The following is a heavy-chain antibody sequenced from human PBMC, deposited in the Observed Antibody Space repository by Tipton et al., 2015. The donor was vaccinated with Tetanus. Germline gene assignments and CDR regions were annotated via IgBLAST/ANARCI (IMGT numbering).Heavy chain of an antibody. CDR2: SWYDGTDT. J-gene: IGHJ4*02. Sequence: SLRLSCAAPGFIFSSYGIHWVRQAPGKGLEWVAVSWYDGTDTYYAESVKGRFTLSRDNSKNTLYLQMSSPRVEDTAIYYCAREADCSGGSCFSGDFDNWGQGTQVTVSS. V-gene: IGHV3-33*01. D-gene: IGHD2-15*01. CDR1: GFIFSSYG. CDR3: AREADCSGGSCFSGDFDN.